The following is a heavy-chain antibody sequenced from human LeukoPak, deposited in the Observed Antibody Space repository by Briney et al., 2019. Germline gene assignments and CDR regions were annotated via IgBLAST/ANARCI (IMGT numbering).Heavy chain of an antibody. Sequence: SETLSLNCTVSGGSISSYYWSWIRQPPGKGLEWIGCISNTGSTNYNPSLKSRVTMSVDTSNNQFSLKLSSVTAADTAVYYCARDPFAFAVWGQGTLVTVS. D-gene: IGHD2/OR15-2a*01. CDR2: ISNTGST. J-gene: IGHJ3*01. CDR1: GGSISSYY. V-gene: IGHV4-59*13. CDR3: ARDPFAFAV.